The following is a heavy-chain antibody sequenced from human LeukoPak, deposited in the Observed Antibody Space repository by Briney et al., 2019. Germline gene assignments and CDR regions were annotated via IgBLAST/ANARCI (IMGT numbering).Heavy chain of an antibody. D-gene: IGHD6-13*01. V-gene: IGHV3-9*01. CDR1: GFTFSSYW. J-gene: IGHJ6*02. CDR3: AKDRGSWDYYYYGMDI. Sequence: GGSLRLSCAASGFTFSSYWMSWVGQAPGKGLEWVSGISWNSGSIGYADSVKGRFTISRDNAKNSLYLQMNSLRAEDTALYYCAKDRGSWDYYYYGMDIWGQGTTVTVSS. CDR2: ISWNSGSI.